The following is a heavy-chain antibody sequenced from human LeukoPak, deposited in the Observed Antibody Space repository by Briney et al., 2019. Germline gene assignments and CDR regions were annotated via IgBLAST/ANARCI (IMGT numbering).Heavy chain of an antibody. J-gene: IGHJ5*02. CDR1: GYTFTSYY. V-gene: IGHV1-46*01. Sequence: ASVKVSCKASGYTFTSYYMHWVRQAPGQGLEWMGIINPSGGSTSYAQKFQGRVTMTRDTSTSTVYMELSSLRSEDTAVYYCARVPQLERSYNWFDPWGQGTLVTVSS. CDR3: ARVPQLERSYNWFDP. D-gene: IGHD1-1*01. CDR2: INPSGGST.